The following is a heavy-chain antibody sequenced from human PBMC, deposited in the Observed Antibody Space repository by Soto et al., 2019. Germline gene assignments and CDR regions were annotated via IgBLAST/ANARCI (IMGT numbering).Heavy chain of an antibody. CDR1: GFTFSGCA. D-gene: IGHD2-2*01. J-gene: IGHJ6*02. V-gene: IGHV3-73*01. CDR3: TTIPRLVVPAARLNGMDV. Sequence: LRLSCAASGFTFSGCAMHWVRQASGKGLEWVGRIRSKANSYATAYAASVKGRFTISRDDSKNTAYLQMNSLKTEDTVVYYCTTIPRLVVPAARLNGMDVWGQGTTVTVSS. CDR2: IRSKANSYAT.